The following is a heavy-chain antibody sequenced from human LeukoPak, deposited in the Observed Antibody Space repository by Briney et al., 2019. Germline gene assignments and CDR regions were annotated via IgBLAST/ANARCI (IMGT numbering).Heavy chain of an antibody. Sequence: GGSLRLSCATSGFTFSTSWMHWVRQAPGKGLVWVSRINTDGNTRDYADSVKGRFTISRDNAKNTLYLQMNGLRAEDTAVYYCVRDMGYYDKVWGQGTLVTVSS. CDR2: INTDGNTR. CDR3: VRDMGYYDKV. CDR1: GFTFSTSW. J-gene: IGHJ4*02. D-gene: IGHD3-22*01. V-gene: IGHV3-74*01.